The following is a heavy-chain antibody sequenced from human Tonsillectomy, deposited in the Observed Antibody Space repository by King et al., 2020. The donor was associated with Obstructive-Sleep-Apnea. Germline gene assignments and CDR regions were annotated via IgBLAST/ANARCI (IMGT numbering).Heavy chain of an antibody. Sequence: VQLVESGGGLVQPGGSLRLSCAASGFTFSSYDMHWVRQATGKGLEWFSAIGTAGDTYYPGSVKGRFTISRENAKNSLYLQMNSLRAGDTAVYYCARGGQYYDILTGYYKGDAFDIWGQGTMVTVSS. V-gene: IGHV3-13*01. CDR2: IGTAGDT. CDR1: GFTFSSYD. J-gene: IGHJ3*02. CDR3: ARGGQYYDILTGYYKGDAFDI. D-gene: IGHD3-9*01.